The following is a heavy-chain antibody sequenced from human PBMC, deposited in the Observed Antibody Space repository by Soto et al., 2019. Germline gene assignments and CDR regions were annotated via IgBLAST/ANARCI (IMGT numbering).Heavy chain of an antibody. D-gene: IGHD5-12*01. CDR2: ISSSSSYI. CDR3: ARCVDIVPTGNAY. CDR1: GFTFSSYS. J-gene: IGHJ4*02. V-gene: IGHV3-21*01. Sequence: GGSLRLSCAASGFTFSSYSMNWVRQAPGKGLEWVSSISSSSSYIYYADSVKGRFTISRDNAKNSLYLQMNSLRAEDTAVYYCARCVDIVPTGNAYWGQGTLVTVSS.